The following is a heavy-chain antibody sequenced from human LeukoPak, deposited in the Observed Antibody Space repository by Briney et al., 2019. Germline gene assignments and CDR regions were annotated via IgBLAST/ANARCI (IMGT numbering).Heavy chain of an antibody. CDR1: GGSISGYY. CDR3: ARGALLWFGELSEYFQH. D-gene: IGHD3-10*01. V-gene: IGHV4-4*07. Sequence: SETLSLTCTVSGGSISGYYWSWIRQPAGKGLEWIGRIYTSGSTNYNPSLKSRVTMSVDTSKNQFSLKLSSVTAADTAVYYCARGALLWFGELSEYFQHWGQGTLVTVSS. J-gene: IGHJ1*01. CDR2: IYTSGST.